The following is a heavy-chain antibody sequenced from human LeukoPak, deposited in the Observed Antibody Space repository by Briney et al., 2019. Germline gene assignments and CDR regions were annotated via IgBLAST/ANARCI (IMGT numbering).Heavy chain of an antibody. CDR3: ARGTMVRGVIFYMDV. D-gene: IGHD3-10*01. CDR2: MYHSGST. CDR1: GYSISSGYY. V-gene: IGHV4-38-2*01. J-gene: IGHJ6*03. Sequence: SETLSLTCAVSGYSISSGYYWGWIRQPPGKGLEWIGSMYHSGSTYYNPSLKSRVTISVDTSKNQFSLKLSSVTAADTAVYYCARGTMVRGVIFYMDVWGKGTTVTVSS.